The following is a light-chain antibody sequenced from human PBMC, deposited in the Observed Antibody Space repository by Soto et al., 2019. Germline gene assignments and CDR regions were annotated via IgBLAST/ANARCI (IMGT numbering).Light chain of an antibody. CDR3: SSYAVSNKFSCV. V-gene: IGLV2-8*01. CDR1: SSDVGGYNY. CDR2: EVS. Sequence: QSALTQPPSASGSPGQSVTISCTGTSSDVGGYNYVSWYQQHPGKAPKLMIYEVSKRPSGVPDRFSGSKSGNTASLTVSGLQAEDEADYYCSSYAVSNKFSCVFGGGTKVTVL. J-gene: IGLJ3*02.